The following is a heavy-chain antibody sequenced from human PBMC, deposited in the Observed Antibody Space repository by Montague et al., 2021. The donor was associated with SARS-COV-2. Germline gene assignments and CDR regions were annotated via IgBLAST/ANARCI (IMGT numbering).Heavy chain of an antibody. Sequence: SETLSLTCTVSGGSISSYYWSWIRQPPGKGLEWIGYIYYGGSTNYNPSLKSRVTISVDTSKNQFSLKLSSVTAADTAVYYCARRGRKLLPVATTIGGFDIWGQGTMVTVSS. D-gene: IGHD5-12*01. V-gene: IGHV4-59*08. CDR1: GGSISSYY. CDR3: ARRGRKLLPVATTIGGFDI. J-gene: IGHJ3*02. CDR2: IYYGGST.